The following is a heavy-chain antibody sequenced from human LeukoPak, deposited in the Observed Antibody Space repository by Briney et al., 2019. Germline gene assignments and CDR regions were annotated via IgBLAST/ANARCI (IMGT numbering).Heavy chain of an antibody. J-gene: IGHJ4*02. D-gene: IGHD5-18*01. CDR2: ISNSGSTI. V-gene: IGHV3-48*03. CDR3: ARGPRGYSKHYFDY. Sequence: PGGSLRLSCEASGFTFSSYEMNWVRQAPGKGLEWLSYISNSGSTIYYADSVKGRFTISRDNAKNSLYLQMNSLRAEDTAIYYCARGPRGYSKHYFDYWGQGTLVTVSS. CDR1: GFTFSSYE.